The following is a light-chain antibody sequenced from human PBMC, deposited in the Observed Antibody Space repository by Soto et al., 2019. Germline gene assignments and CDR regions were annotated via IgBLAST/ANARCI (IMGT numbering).Light chain of an antibody. Sequence: DIQMTQSPSSLSASVGDRVTITCRANQDITNSLAWYQQKPGKVPKVLIYAASTLQSGVSSRFSGSGSGTDFTLTISSLQPEDIATYYCQKYNSAPSTFGQGTRLEIK. CDR1: QDITNS. CDR2: AAS. CDR3: QKYNSAPST. V-gene: IGKV1-27*01. J-gene: IGKJ5*01.